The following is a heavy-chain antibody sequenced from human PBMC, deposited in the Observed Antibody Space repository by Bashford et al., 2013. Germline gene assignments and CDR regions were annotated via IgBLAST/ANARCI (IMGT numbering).Heavy chain of an antibody. CDR2: IIPIFGTA. J-gene: IGHJ4*03. V-gene: IGHV1-69*13. D-gene: IGHD3-16*02. Sequence: SVKVSCKASGGTFSSYAISWVRQAPGQGLEWMGGIIPIFGTANYAQKFQGRVTITADESTSTAYMELSSLRSEDTAVYYCARPGDYDYIWGSYRPYFDYWGQGTTVTGLL. CDR3: ARPGDYDYIWGSYRPYFDY. CDR1: GGTFSSYA.